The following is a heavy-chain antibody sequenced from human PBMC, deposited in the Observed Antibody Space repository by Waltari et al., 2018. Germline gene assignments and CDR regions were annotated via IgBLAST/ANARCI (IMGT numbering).Heavy chain of an antibody. J-gene: IGHJ4*02. CDR3: AREPKWFHTATFDY. CDR2: ISRSGSTI. Sequence: EVQLVESGRGLVQPGGSLRLSCAASGFTFRSYEMNWVRQAPGKGLEWVSYISRSGSTIYYADSVKGRFTISRDNAKNSLYLQMNSLRAEDTAVYYCAREPKWFHTATFDYWGQGTLVTVSS. CDR1: GFTFRSYE. D-gene: IGHD2-15*01. V-gene: IGHV3-48*03.